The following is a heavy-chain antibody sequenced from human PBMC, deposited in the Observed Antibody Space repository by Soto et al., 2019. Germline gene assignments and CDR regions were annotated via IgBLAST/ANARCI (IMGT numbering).Heavy chain of an antibody. D-gene: IGHD1-26*01. Sequence: SETLSLTCTVSGGSISSYYWSWIRQPPGKGLEWIGYIYYSGSTNYNPSLKSRVTISVDTSKNQFSLKLSSVTAADTAVYYCARGPWELRGYGMDVWGQGTTVTVSS. V-gene: IGHV4-59*01. J-gene: IGHJ6*02. CDR1: GGSISSYY. CDR3: ARGPWELRGYGMDV. CDR2: IYYSGST.